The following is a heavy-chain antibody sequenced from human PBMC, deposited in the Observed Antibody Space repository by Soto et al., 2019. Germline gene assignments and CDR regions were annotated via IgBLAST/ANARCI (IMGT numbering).Heavy chain of an antibody. V-gene: IGHV5-51*03. CDR3: ARLKRDGYNYSPLYY. CDR2: IYPGDSDT. D-gene: IGHD5-12*01. CDR1: GYSFTSYW. Sequence: EVQLVQSGAEVKKPGESLKISCKGSGYSFTSYWIGWVRQMPGKGLEWMGIIYPGDSDTRYSPSFQGQVTSSADKSISTAYLQWSSLKASDTAMYYCARLKRDGYNYSPLYYWGQGTLVTVSS. J-gene: IGHJ4*02.